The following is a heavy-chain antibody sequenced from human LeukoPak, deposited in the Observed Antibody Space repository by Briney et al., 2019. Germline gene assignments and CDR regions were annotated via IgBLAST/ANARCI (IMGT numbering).Heavy chain of an antibody. Sequence: ASVKVSCKASGYSVTCPAYYLHCVRQAPGQGLEWTGQINHNRWAKHYAQKFRGRVTMTRDTSLSTTYMDLDTLRFDDTAIYYCARVTVPGSSWYVGWFDPWGQGTLVTVSS. J-gene: IGHJ5*02. CDR1: GYSVTCPAYY. D-gene: IGHD6-13*01. CDR2: INHNRWAK. CDR3: ARVTVPGSSWYVGWFDP. V-gene: IGHV1-2*06.